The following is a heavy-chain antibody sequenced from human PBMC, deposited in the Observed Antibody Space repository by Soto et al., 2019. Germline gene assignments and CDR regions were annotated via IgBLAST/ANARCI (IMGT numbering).Heavy chain of an antibody. D-gene: IGHD6-19*01. CDR2: IRYDGSEK. CDR3: ARGEQWLVRWVY. V-gene: IGHV3-7*04. CDR1: GFTFSSYW. Sequence: EVQLVESGGNLVQPGGSLRLSCAASGFTFSSYWMSWVRQAPGKGLEWVASIRYDGSEKYYVDSVEDRFTISRDNAKSSVYLQMNSLRDEDTAVYCCARGEQWLVRWVYWGQGTLVTVSS. J-gene: IGHJ4*02.